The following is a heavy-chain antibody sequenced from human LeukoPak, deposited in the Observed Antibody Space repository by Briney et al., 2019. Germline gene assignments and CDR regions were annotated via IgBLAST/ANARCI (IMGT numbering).Heavy chain of an antibody. CDR1: GGSISSYY. V-gene: IGHV4-59*08. Sequence: SETLSLTCTVSGGSISSYYWSWIRQPPGKGLEWIGYIYYSGSTNYNPSLKSRVTISVDTSKNQFSLKLSSVTAADTAVYYCVRHRYFDRLSPFDYWGQGTLATVSS. CDR2: IYYSGST. CDR3: VRHRYFDRLSPFDY. D-gene: IGHD3-9*01. J-gene: IGHJ4*02.